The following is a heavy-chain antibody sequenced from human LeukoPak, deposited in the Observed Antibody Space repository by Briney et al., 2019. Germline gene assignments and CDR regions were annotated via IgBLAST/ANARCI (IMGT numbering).Heavy chain of an antibody. CDR2: ISAYNGNT. CDR1: GYTFTSYG. Sequence: ASVKVSCKASGYTFTSYGISWVRQAPGQGLELMGWISAYNGNTNYAQKLQGRVTMTTDTSTSTAYMELRSLRSDDTAVYYCAREVDDSSGYYSDYWGQGTLVTVSS. J-gene: IGHJ4*02. CDR3: AREVDDSSGYYSDY. D-gene: IGHD3-22*01. V-gene: IGHV1-18*01.